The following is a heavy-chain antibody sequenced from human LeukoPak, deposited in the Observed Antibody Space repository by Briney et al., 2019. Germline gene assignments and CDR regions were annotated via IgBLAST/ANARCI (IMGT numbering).Heavy chain of an antibody. Sequence: PGGSLRLSCAASGFTFSSYWMSWVRQAPGKGVEWVANIKQDGSEKYYVDSVKGRFTISRDNAKNSLYLQMNSLRAEDTAVYYCARDKIVGATYFDYWGQGTLVTVSS. D-gene: IGHD1-26*01. CDR1: GFTFSSYW. V-gene: IGHV3-7*01. CDR2: IKQDGSEK. CDR3: ARDKIVGATYFDY. J-gene: IGHJ4*02.